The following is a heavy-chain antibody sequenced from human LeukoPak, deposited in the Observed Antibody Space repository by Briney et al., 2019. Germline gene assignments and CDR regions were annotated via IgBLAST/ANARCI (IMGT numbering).Heavy chain of an antibody. J-gene: IGHJ5*02. Sequence: GGSEGLSCAASGLTLNNYWMTWARHPPGKGLEWVANTKQDGSEKQYVLSVKGRLPISRDNAKRSLYLQMNSLRVHDPAVYYCASWGPYDRSGYYTWGQGTLVTVSS. CDR3: ASWGPYDRSGYYT. CDR1: GLTLNNYW. D-gene: IGHD3-22*01. V-gene: IGHV3-7*01. CDR2: TKQDGSEK.